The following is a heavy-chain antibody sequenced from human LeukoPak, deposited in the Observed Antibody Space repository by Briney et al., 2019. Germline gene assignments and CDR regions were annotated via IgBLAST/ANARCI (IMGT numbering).Heavy chain of an antibody. CDR1: GGSISSGSYY. J-gene: IGHJ3*02. CDR3: ARDLSSGSYYPDAFDI. V-gene: IGHV4-61*02. Sequence: SQTLSLTCTVSGGSISSGSYYWSWIRQPAGKGLEWIGRIYTSGSTNYNPSLKSRVTMSVDTSKNQFSLKLSSVTAADTAVYYCARDLSSGSYYPDAFDIWGQGTMVTVSS. CDR2: IYTSGST. D-gene: IGHD1-26*01.